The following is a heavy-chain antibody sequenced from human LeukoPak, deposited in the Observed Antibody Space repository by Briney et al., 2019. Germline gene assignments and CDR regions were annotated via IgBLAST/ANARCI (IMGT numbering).Heavy chain of an antibody. D-gene: IGHD3-10*01. J-gene: IGHJ4*02. CDR1: GFTFSGSA. CDR3: TGNYYGSGSYADFDY. V-gene: IGHV3-73*01. Sequence: GGSLRLSCAASGFTFSGSALHWVRQASGKGLEWVGRIRSTANGYATAYAASVKGRFTISRDDSKNTAYLQMDSLKTEDTAVYYCTGNYYGSGSYADFDYWGQGTLVTVSS. CDR2: IRSTANGYAT.